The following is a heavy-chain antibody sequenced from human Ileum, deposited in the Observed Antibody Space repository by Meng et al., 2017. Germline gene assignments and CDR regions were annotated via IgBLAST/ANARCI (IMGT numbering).Heavy chain of an antibody. Sequence: HVPLHQWGAGLLKPSGTLSLTCAVYGGSFSGYYWSWFRQPPGKGLEWIGEINHSGSTNYNPSLKSRVTISVDTSKNQFSLKLTSVTAADTAVYYCARGDVAARLQSWGQGTLVTVSS. CDR3: ARGDVAARLQS. V-gene: IGHV4-34*01. J-gene: IGHJ5*02. CDR1: GGSFSGYY. CDR2: INHSGST. D-gene: IGHD6-6*01.